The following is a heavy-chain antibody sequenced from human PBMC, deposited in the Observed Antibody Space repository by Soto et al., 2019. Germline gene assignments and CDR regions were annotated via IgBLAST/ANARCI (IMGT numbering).Heavy chain of an antibody. V-gene: IGHV1-69*13. J-gene: IGHJ4*02. Sequence: SVKVSCKASGYTFSSYAISWVRQAPGQGLEWMGGIIPIFGTANYAQKFQGRVTITADESTSTAYMELSSLRSEDTAVYYCARVGYSYGYDIDYWGQGTLVTVSS. CDR1: GYTFSSYA. CDR3: ARVGYSYGYDIDY. CDR2: IIPIFGTA. D-gene: IGHD5-18*01.